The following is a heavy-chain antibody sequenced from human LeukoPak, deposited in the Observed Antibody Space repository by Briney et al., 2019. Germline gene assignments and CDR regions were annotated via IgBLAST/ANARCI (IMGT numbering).Heavy chain of an antibody. CDR3: ASSGYSGYGLDY. CDR1: GGSISSGGYY. Sequence: SETLSLSCTVSGGSISSGGYYWSWIRQHPGKGLEWIGYIYYSGSTYYNPSLKSRVTISVDTSKNQFSLKLSSVTAADTAVYYCASSGYSGYGLDYWGQGTLVTVSS. J-gene: IGHJ4*02. V-gene: IGHV4-31*03. D-gene: IGHD5-12*01. CDR2: IYYSGST.